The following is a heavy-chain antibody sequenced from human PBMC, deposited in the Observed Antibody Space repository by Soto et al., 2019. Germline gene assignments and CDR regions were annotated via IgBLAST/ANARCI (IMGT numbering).Heavy chain of an antibody. CDR1: GFTFSSYA. J-gene: IGHJ3*02. V-gene: IGHV3-30-3*01. CDR2: ISYDGSNK. D-gene: IGHD3-3*01. CDR3: ARELRITIFGVVRGAFDI. Sequence: QVQLVESGGGVVQPGRSLRLSCAASGFTFSSYAMHWVRQAPGKGLEWVAVISYDGSNKYYADSVKGRFTISRDNSKNTLYLQMNSLRAEDTAVYYCARELRITIFGVVRGAFDIWGQGTMVTVSS.